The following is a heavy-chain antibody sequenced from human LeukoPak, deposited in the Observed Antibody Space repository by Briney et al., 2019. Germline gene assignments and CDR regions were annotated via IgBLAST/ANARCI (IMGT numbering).Heavy chain of an antibody. V-gene: IGHV3-66*01. J-gene: IGHJ4*02. CDR1: GFTVSTNY. CDR3: ARDGGDTVTSPFDY. CDR2: IYTGGNT. Sequence: PGGSLRLSCAASGFTVSTNYMSWVRQAPGRGLEWVSVIYTGGNTYYADSVKGRFTISRDNSKNTLYLQMNSLRAEDTAVYYCARDGGDTVTSPFDYWGQGTLVTVSS. D-gene: IGHD4-17*01.